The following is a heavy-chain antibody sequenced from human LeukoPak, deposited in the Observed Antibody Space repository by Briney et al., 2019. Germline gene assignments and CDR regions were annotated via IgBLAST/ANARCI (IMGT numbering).Heavy chain of an antibody. CDR3: AKEMEVSPGPDD. V-gene: IGHV3-30*18. J-gene: IGHJ4*02. CDR2: ISYDGSIK. CDR1: GFTFSSYG. Sequence: GGSLRLSCAASGFTFSSYGMHWVRQAPGKGLEWVAGISYDGSIKYFADSVKGRFTIYRDNSKNTLYLQMNSLRPEDTAVYYCAKEMEVSPGPDDWGQGTLVTVSS. D-gene: IGHD1-14*01.